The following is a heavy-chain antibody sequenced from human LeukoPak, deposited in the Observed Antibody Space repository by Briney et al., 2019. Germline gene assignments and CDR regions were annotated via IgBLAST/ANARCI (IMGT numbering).Heavy chain of an antibody. Sequence: GESLKISCKGSGYSFTSYWIGWVRQMPGKGLEWMGIIYPGDSDTRYSPSFQGQVTISADKSISTAYLQWSSLKASDTAMYYCARPASVYYYDSSGYYYRDAFDIWGQGTMVTVSP. D-gene: IGHD3-22*01. CDR3: ARPASVYYYDSSGYYYRDAFDI. V-gene: IGHV5-51*01. CDR1: GYSFTSYW. J-gene: IGHJ3*02. CDR2: IYPGDSDT.